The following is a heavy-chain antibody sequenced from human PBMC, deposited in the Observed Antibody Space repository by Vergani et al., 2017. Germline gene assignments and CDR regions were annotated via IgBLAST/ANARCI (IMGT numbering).Heavy chain of an antibody. J-gene: IGHJ3*01. D-gene: IGHD6-6*01. CDR3: AREYRSTSGRAFDF. CDR1: GFDFSSYI. Sequence: QLVESGGGWVQPGGSLRLSCVVSGFDFSSYIMNWVRPAPGKGLEWVSFVSTGTKSQSDAESVKGRFTISRDSAKNSLYLQMDSLRAEDTAVYYCAREYRSTSGRAFDFWGQGTKVTVSS. CDR2: VSTGTKSQ. V-gene: IGHV3-48*01.